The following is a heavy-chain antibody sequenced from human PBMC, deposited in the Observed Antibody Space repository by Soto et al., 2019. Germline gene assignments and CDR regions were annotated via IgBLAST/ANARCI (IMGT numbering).Heavy chain of an antibody. Sequence: LRLSCAASGFTFSSYGMHWVRQAPGKGLEWVAVISYDGSKKDYADSVKGRFTISRDNSKNTLYLQMNSLRAEDTAIYYCAKDRGALRWSEEHYYFDYWGQGTLVTVSS. CDR2: ISYDGSKK. J-gene: IGHJ4*02. V-gene: IGHV3-30*18. CDR1: GFTFSSYG. CDR3: AKDRGALRWSEEHYYFDY. D-gene: IGHD4-17*01.